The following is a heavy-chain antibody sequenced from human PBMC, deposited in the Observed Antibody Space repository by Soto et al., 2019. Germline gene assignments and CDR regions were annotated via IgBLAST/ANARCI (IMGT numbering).Heavy chain of an antibody. D-gene: IGHD6-19*01. CDR3: ARPYRGGRGAFDI. CDR2: LYYDGTS. V-gene: IGHV4-39*02. Sequence: SETLCITCTFSVGSISRSAYYWAGIRQPPGKGLEWIGDLYYDGTSYYNPSLNGRVTMSVDTSRNHFSLKLTPVTAADTAAYFCARPYRGGRGAFDIWGHGTLVTVSS. CDR1: VGSISRSAYY. J-gene: IGHJ3*02.